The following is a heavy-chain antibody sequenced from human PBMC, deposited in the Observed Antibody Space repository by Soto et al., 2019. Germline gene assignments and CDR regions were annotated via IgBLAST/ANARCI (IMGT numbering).Heavy chain of an antibody. CDR1: GYTFTGYY. J-gene: IGHJ4*02. Sequence: QVQLVQSGAEVKKPGASVKVSCKASGYTFTGYYMHWVRQAPGQGLEWMGWINPNSGGTNYAQKFQGRVTMTRDTSISTAYMELSRLRSDDTAVYYCAREGECSSNSCHLDYWGQVILVTVSS. CDR2: INPNSGGT. V-gene: IGHV1-2*02. D-gene: IGHD2-2*01. CDR3: AREGECSSNSCHLDY.